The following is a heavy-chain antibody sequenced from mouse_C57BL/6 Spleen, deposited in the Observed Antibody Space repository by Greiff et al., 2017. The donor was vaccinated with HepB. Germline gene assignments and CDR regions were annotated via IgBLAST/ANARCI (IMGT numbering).Heavy chain of an antibody. J-gene: IGHJ4*01. V-gene: IGHV1-4*01. Sequence: QVQLKESGAELARPGASVKMSCKASGYTFTSYTMHWVKQRPGQGLEWIGYINPSSGYTKYNQKFKDKATLTADKSSSTAYMQLSSLTSEDSAVYYCAREGGATVAAMDYWGQGTSVTVSS. CDR2: INPSSGYT. CDR3: AREGGATVAAMDY. CDR1: GYTFTSYT. D-gene: IGHD1-1*01.